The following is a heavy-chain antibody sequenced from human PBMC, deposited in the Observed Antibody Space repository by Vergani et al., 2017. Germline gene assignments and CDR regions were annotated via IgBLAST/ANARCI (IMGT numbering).Heavy chain of an antibody. CDR3: ARAIVVDRNWFDP. CDR2: ISYDGSNK. CDR1: GFTFSSYA. D-gene: IGHD2-15*01. V-gene: IGHV3-30-3*01. J-gene: IGHJ5*02. Sequence: QVQLVESGGGVVQPGRSLRLSCAASGFTFSSYAMHWVRQAPGKGLEWVAVISYDGSNKYYADSVKGRFTISRDNSKNTLYLQMNSLRAEDTAVYYCARAIVVDRNWFDPWCQGTLVTVSS.